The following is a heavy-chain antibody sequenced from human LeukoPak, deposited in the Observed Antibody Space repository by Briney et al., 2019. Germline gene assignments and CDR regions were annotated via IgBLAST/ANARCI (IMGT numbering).Heavy chain of an antibody. D-gene: IGHD3-22*01. CDR2: IYYSGST. CDR1: NGSISNYY. Sequence: SETLSLTCTVSNGSISNYYWGWIRQPPGKGLEWIGSIYYSGSTYYNPSLKSRVTISVDTSKNQFSLKLSSVTAADTAVYYCARVSDSSGYAIDYWGQGTLVTVSS. J-gene: IGHJ4*02. V-gene: IGHV4-39*07. CDR3: ARVSDSSGYAIDY.